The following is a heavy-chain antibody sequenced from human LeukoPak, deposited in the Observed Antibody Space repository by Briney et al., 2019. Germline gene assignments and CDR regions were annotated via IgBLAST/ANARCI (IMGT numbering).Heavy chain of an antibody. CDR2: ISYDGSNK. V-gene: IGHV3-30-3*02. Sequence: PGRSLRLSCAASGFTFSSYAMHWVRQAPGKGLEWVAAISYDGSNKYYADSVKGRFTISRDNSKNTLYLQMNSLRAEDTAVYYCAKRVPGKLVAGTGDYFDYWGQGTLVTVSS. D-gene: IGHD6-19*01. CDR3: AKRVPGKLVAGTGDYFDY. J-gene: IGHJ4*02. CDR1: GFTFSSYA.